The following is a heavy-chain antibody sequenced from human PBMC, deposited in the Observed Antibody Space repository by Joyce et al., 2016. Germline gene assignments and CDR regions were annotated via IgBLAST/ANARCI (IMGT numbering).Heavy chain of an antibody. CDR1: GYTFSNYG. D-gene: IGHD1-1*01. V-gene: IGHV1-18*01. CDR3: ARDRAGTIDY. CDR2: ISTYNGNT. Sequence: QVQLVQSGAEVKKPGASVKVSCKASGYTFSNYGINWVRQAPGQGLEWMGGISTYNGNTNYAQKLQVRVTMTTDTSTTTAYMELRSLRSDDTAMYYCARDRAGTIDYWGQGTLVTVSS. J-gene: IGHJ4*02.